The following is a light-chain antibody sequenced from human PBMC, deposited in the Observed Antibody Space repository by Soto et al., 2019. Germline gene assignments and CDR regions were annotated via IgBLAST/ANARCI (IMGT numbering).Light chain of an antibody. J-gene: IGKJ1*01. V-gene: IGKV2-28*01. CDR1: QSLLQSNGYNY. CDR3: MQSQQSPPT. Sequence: DIVMTQSPLSLPVTPGEPASISCSSSQSLLQSNGYNYLDWYLQKPGQSPQLLIYFGSYRASGIHDKFSGSGSCANLTLKIRRVGAEDVGVYYCMQSQQSPPTFGQGTKVEI. CDR2: FGS.